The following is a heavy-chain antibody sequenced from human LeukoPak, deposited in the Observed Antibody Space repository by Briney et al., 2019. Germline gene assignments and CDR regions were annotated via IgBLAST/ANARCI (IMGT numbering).Heavy chain of an antibody. CDR2: INPNSGGT. V-gene: IGHV1-2*02. D-gene: IGHD3-9*01. CDR3: AAADILTGYSFDI. Sequence: ASVKVSCKASGYTFTSYYMHWVRQAPGQGLEWMGWINPNSGGTNYAQKFQGRVTMTRDTSISTAYMELSRLRSDDTAVYYCAAADILTGYSFDIWGQGTMVTVSS. J-gene: IGHJ3*02. CDR1: GYTFTSYY.